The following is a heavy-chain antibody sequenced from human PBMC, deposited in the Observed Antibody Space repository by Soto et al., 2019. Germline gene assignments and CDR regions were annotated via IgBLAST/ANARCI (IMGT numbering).Heavy chain of an antibody. CDR1: RFSFSSYA. Sequence: QVQLVESGGGVVQPGRSLRLSCAASRFSFSSYAMHWVRQAPGKGLVWVEVLSYDGSNKYYADSVKGRFTISRDNSKNMLYLQMNSLRAEDTAVYYCARDGQWEQRTYYGMDVWGQGTTVTVSS. D-gene: IGHD1-26*01. CDR3: ARDGQWEQRTYYGMDV. J-gene: IGHJ6*02. V-gene: IGHV3-30-3*01. CDR2: LSYDGSNK.